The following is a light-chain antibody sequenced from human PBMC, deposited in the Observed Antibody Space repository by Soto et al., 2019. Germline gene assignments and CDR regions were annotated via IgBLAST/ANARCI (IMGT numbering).Light chain of an antibody. J-gene: IGKJ4*01. CDR1: QSISSY. CDR3: QQYGTSPQT. Sequence: LLTQSPATLSVSPVQRFTLASRASQSISSYLAWYQQRPGQPSRLLIYGASTRATGLPARFSGSGSGTDFTLTISRLEPEDFAVYYCQQYGTSPQTFGGGTKVDIK. CDR2: GAS. V-gene: IGKV3-20*01.